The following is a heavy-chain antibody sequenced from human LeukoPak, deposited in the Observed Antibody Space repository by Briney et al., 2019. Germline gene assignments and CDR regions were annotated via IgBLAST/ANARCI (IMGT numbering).Heavy chain of an antibody. CDR2: IYHSGST. CDR3: ARLTRITMVRGGVWFDP. CDR1: GGSISSGGYS. D-gene: IGHD3-10*01. V-gene: IGHV4-30-2*01. J-gene: IGHJ5*02. Sequence: SETLSLTCAVSGGSISSGGYSWSWLRQPPGKGLEWIGNIYHSGSTYYNPSLKSRVTISVDRSKNQFSLKLSSVTAADTAVYYCARLTRITMVRGGVWFDPWGQGTLVTVSS.